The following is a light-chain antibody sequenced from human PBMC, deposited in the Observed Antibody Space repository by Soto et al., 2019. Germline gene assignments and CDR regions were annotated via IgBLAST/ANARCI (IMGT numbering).Light chain of an antibody. CDR2: EVT. Sequence: ALTQPASVSGSPGQSITISCTGTSSDVGSYNYVSWYQHHPGKAPKVIIYEVTNRPSGISNRFSGSKSGNTAYLTISGLQAEDEADYCCSSYTTTNTVLFAGGTKLTVL. V-gene: IGLV2-14*01. CDR3: SSYTTTNTVL. CDR1: SSDVGSYNY. J-gene: IGLJ2*01.